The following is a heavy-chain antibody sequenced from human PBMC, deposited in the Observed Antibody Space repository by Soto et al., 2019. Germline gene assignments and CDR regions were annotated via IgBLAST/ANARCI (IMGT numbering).Heavy chain of an antibody. CDR3: ARGENTAVAGLWDN. V-gene: IGHV4-59*01. J-gene: IGHJ4*02. D-gene: IGHD6-19*01. CDR1: GGSISTYY. CDR2: IYYSGST. Sequence: SETLSLTCTVSGGSISTYYWSWIRQPPGKGLEWIAYIYYSGSTNYNPSLKSRVAISVDTSKNQFSLKLSSVTAADTALYYCARGENTAVAGLWDNWGQATLATFSS.